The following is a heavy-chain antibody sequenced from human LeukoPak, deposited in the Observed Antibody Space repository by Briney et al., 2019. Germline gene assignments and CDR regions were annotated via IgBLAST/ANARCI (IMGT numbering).Heavy chain of an antibody. D-gene: IGHD6-13*01. V-gene: IGHV4-59*08. J-gene: IGHJ4*02. CDR2: IYYSGST. CDR1: GGSISSYY. Sequence: PSETLSLTCTVSGGSISSYYWSWIRQPPGKGLEWIGYIYYSGSTNYNPSLKSRVTISVDTSKNQFSLKLSSVTAADTAVYYCARLRIQQQLVPYFDYWGQGTLVTVSS. CDR3: ARLRIQQQLVPYFDY.